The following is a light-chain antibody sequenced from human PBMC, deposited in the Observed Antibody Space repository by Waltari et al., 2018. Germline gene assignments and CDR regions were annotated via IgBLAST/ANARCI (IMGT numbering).Light chain of an antibody. CDR3: QQYDISPLT. V-gene: IGKV3-20*01. CDR1: QTVRTTS. Sequence: EIVLTQSPGTVSLSPGERATLSCRASQTVRTTSLAWYQQKPGQATTLLIYGASSRATGIPDRFSGSGSGTDFSLTISSLEPEDFAVYYCQQYDISPLTFGGGTK. CDR2: GAS. J-gene: IGKJ4*01.